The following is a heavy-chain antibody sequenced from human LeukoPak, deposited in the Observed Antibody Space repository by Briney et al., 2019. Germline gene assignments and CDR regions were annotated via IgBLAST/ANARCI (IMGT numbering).Heavy chain of an antibody. Sequence: ASVKVSCKASGYTLTSYDINWVRQATGQGLEWMGWMNPNSGNTGYAQKFQGRVTITRNTSISTAYMELSSLRSEDTAVYYCARSSSSSSFDYWGQGTLVTVSS. D-gene: IGHD6-6*01. V-gene: IGHV1-8*03. CDR3: ARSSSSSSFDY. CDR2: MNPNSGNT. CDR1: GYTLTSYD. J-gene: IGHJ4*02.